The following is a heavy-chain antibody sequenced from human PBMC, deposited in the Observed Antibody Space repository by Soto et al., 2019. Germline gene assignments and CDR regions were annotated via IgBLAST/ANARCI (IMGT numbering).Heavy chain of an antibody. CDR2: SHQSGNT. D-gene: IGHD6-25*01. CDR3: ATRASGRLY. Sequence: QVQLQESGPGLVKPSGTLSLTCAVSGVSISSHDWWTWVRQPPGKGLEWIGESHQSGNTNYNSSRASRVTISLAKSKNQLPLQLSSVTVADTAVYSCATRASGRLYWGQGTLVTASS. V-gene: IGHV4-4*02. CDR1: GVSISSHDW. J-gene: IGHJ4*02.